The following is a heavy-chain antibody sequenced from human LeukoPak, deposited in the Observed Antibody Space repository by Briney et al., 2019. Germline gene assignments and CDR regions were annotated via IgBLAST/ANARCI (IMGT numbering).Heavy chain of an antibody. V-gene: IGHV1-69*13. Sequence: SVKVSCKASGGTFSSYAISWVRQAPGQGLEWMGGIIPIFGTANYAQKFQGRVTITADESTSTAYMELSSLRSEDTAVYYCARAPGDYYDSSRYGAFDIWGQGTMVTVSS. CDR3: ARAPGDYYDSSRYGAFDI. J-gene: IGHJ3*02. CDR1: GGTFSSYA. D-gene: IGHD3-22*01. CDR2: IIPIFGTA.